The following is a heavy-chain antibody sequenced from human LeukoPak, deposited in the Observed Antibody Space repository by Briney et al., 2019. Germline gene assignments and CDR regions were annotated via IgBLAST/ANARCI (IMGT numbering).Heavy chain of an antibody. J-gene: IGHJ4*02. CDR3: ARALYSSSALNY. D-gene: IGHD6-13*01. Sequence: SETLSLTCTVSGGSISSYYWSWIRQPPGKGLEWIGYIYYSGSTDYNPSLKSRVTISVDTSKNQFSLKLSSVTAAGTAVYYCARALYSSSALNYWGQGTLVTVSS. CDR1: GGSISSYY. V-gene: IGHV4-59*01. CDR2: IYYSGST.